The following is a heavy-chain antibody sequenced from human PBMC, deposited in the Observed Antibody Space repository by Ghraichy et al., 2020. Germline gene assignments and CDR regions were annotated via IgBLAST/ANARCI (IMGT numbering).Heavy chain of an antibody. J-gene: IGHJ4*02. Sequence: SETLSLTCTVSGGSISSYYWSWIRQPPGKGLEWIGYIYYSGSTNYNPSLKSRVTISVDTSKNQFSLKLSSVTAADTAVYYCARHAPIDSSGWYGANYWGQGTLVTVSS. CDR2: IYYSGST. CDR3: ARHAPIDSSGWYGANY. D-gene: IGHD6-19*01. V-gene: IGHV4-59*08. CDR1: GGSISSYY.